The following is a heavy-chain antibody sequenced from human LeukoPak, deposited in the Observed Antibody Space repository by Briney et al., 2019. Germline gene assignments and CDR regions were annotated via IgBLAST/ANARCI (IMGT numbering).Heavy chain of an antibody. D-gene: IGHD6-13*01. V-gene: IGHV3-48*03. CDR1: GFTFSSYA. J-gene: IGHJ4*02. CDR2: ISSSGSTI. Sequence: GASLRLSCAASGFTFSSYAMSWVRQAPGKGLEWVSYISSSGSTIYYADSVKGRFTISRDNAKNSLYLQMNSLRAEDTAVYYCASSAAAEAMVYWGQGTLVTVSS. CDR3: ASSAAAEAMVY.